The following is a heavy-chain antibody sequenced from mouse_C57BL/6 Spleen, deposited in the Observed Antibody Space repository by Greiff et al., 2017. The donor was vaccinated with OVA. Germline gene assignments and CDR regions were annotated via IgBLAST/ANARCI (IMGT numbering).Heavy chain of an antibody. CDR2: ISYDGSN. CDR3: AREYGNYGRYYAMDY. D-gene: IGHD2-1*01. J-gene: IGHJ4*01. Sequence: EVKLVESGPGLVKPSQSLSLTCSVTGYSITSGYYWNWIRQLPGNKLEWMGYISYDGSNNYNPSLKNRISITRDTSKNQFFLKLNSVTTEDTATYYCAREYGNYGRYYAMDYWGQGTSVTVSS. V-gene: IGHV3-6*01. CDR1: GYSITSGYY.